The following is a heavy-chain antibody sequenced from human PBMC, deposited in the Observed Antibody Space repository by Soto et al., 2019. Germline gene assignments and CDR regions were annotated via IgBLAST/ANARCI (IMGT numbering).Heavy chain of an antibody. CDR2: IYWDDDK. J-gene: IGHJ4*02. D-gene: IGHD3-16*02. V-gene: IGHV2-5*02. Sequence: SGPTLVNPTQTLTLTCTFSGFSLSTSGVGVGWIRQPPGKALEWLALIYWDDDKRYSPSLKSRLTITKDTSKNQVVLTMTNMDPVDTATYYCAHSNPIMITFGGVIVIPSAFDYWGQGTLVTVSS. CDR3: AHSNPIMITFGGVIVIPSAFDY. CDR1: GFSLSTSGVG.